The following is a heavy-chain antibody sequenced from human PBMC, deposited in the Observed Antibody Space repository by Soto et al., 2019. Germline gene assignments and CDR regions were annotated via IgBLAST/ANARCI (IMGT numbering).Heavy chain of an antibody. Sequence: GGSLRLSCAASGFTFSSYAMSWVRQAPGKGLEWVSAISGSGGSTYYADSVKGRFTISRDNSKNTLYLQMNSLRAEDTAVYYCAKLFFESPYDFWSGYHKNDDAFDIWGQGTMVTVSS. J-gene: IGHJ3*02. CDR3: AKLFFESPYDFWSGYHKNDDAFDI. CDR2: ISGSGGST. D-gene: IGHD3-3*01. V-gene: IGHV3-23*01. CDR1: GFTFSSYA.